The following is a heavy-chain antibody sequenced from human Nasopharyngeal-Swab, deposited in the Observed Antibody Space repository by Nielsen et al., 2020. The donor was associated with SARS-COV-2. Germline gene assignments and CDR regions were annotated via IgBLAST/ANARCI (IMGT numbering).Heavy chain of an antibody. J-gene: IGHJ4*02. CDR2: FRIKAYGGTT. CDR1: GFNLGYFA. Sequence: GGPLRLSCTASGFNLGYFALSWFRQAPGKGLEWVGFFRIKAYGGTTEYAASVNGRFTISRDDPKSIAYLEIISLKTEDTVVYYCTRGNSGWYGVGHFWGQGTLVRVSS. V-gene: IGHV3-49*03. D-gene: IGHD6-19*01. CDR3: TRGNSGWYGVGHF.